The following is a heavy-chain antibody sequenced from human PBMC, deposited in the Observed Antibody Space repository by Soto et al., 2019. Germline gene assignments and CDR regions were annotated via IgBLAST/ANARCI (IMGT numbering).Heavy chain of an antibody. CDR2: ISGSGGST. CDR3: AKSGRYCSGGSCFTGAFDI. V-gene: IGHV3-23*01. Sequence: EVQLLESGGGLVQPGGSLRLSCAASGFTFSSYAMSWVRQAPGKGLEWVSAISGSGGSTYYADSVKGRFTISRDNSKNTLYLQMNSLRAEDTAVYYCAKSGRYCSGGSCFTGAFDIWGQGTMVTVSS. D-gene: IGHD2-15*01. J-gene: IGHJ3*02. CDR1: GFTFSSYA.